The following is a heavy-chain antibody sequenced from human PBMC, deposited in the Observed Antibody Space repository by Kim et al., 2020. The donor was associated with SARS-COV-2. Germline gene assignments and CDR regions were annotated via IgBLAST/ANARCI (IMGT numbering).Heavy chain of an antibody. V-gene: IGHV4-39*01. CDR3: ARHFGDFGNYDFWSGYWASPPDY. CDR2: IYYSGST. J-gene: IGHJ4*02. D-gene: IGHD3-3*01. Sequence: SETLSLTCTVSGGSISSSSYYWGWIRQPPGKGLEWIGSIYYSGSTYYNPSLKSRVTISVDTSKNQFSLKLSSVTAADTAVYYCARHFGDFGNYDFWSGYWASPPDYWGQGTLVTVSS. CDR1: GGSISSSSYY.